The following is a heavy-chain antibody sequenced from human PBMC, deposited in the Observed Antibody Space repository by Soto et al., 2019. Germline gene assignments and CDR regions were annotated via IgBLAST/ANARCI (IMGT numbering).Heavy chain of an antibody. D-gene: IGHD2-15*01. J-gene: IGHJ6*02. CDR2: IYYSGST. Sequence: SETLSLTCTVSGGSISSSSYYWGWIRQPPGKGLDWIGYIYYSGSTNYNPSLKSRVTISVDTSKNQFSLKLSSVTAADTAVYYCARALTLGYCSGGSCYGGMDVWGQGTTVTVSS. CDR3: ARALTLGYCSGGSCYGGMDV. V-gene: IGHV4-61*05. CDR1: GGSISSSSYY.